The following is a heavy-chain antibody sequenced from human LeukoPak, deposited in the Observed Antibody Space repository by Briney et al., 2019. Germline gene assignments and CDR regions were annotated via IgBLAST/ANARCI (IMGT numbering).Heavy chain of an antibody. Sequence: PGGSLRLSCADSGFTFSNYNMNWVRQAPGKAMEWVSSITSSGTYTFYADSVKGRFTISRDNAKNSLYLQMDSLGPEDTAVYYCARDPYSGNYGTYYYYYMDVWGKGTTGTISS. CDR2: ITSSGTYT. CDR1: GFTFSNYN. V-gene: IGHV3-21*01. D-gene: IGHD1-26*01. CDR3: ARDPYSGNYGTYYYYYMDV. J-gene: IGHJ6*03.